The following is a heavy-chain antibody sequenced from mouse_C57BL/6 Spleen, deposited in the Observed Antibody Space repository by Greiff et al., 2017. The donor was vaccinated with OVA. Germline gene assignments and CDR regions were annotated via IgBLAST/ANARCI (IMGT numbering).Heavy chain of an antibody. CDR3: ARDRTAQATPYAMDY. CDR2: ISDGGSYT. D-gene: IGHD3-2*02. J-gene: IGHJ4*01. CDR1: GFTFSSYA. V-gene: IGHV5-4*01. Sequence: EVQLVESGGGLVKPGGSLKLSCAASGFTFSSYAMSWVRQTPEKRLEWVATISDGGSYTYYPDNVKGRFTISGDNSKNNLYLQMSHLKSEDTAMYYCARDRTAQATPYAMDYWGQGTSVTVSS.